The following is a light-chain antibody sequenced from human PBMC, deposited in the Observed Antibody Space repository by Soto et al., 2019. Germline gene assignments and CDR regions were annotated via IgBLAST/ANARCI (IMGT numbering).Light chain of an antibody. CDR2: DAS. J-gene: IGKJ4*01. CDR1: QDISNS. Sequence: DIQMTPSPSSLSASVGDRVTITCQARQDISNSLNWYQQKPGKAPQLLIYDASNLETGVPSRFSGSGSATDFTVTISSLQPEDIATYYCQQYDNLPLTFGGGTKVEIK. V-gene: IGKV1-33*01. CDR3: QQYDNLPLT.